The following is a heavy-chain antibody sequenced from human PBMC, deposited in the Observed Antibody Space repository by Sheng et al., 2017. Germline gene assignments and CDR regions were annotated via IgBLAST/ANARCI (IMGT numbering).Heavy chain of an antibody. D-gene: IGHD5-12*01. V-gene: IGHV3-23*01. CDR2: ISGSGGST. CDR1: GFTFSSYA. CDR3: AKPPLGGYASYYYYMDV. Sequence: EVQLLESGGGLVQPGGSLRLSCAASGFTFSSYAMSWVRQAPGKGLEWVSAISGSGGSTYYADSVKGRFTISRDNSKNTLYLQMNSLRAEDTAVYYCAKPPLGGYASYYYYMDVWGKGTTVTVSS. J-gene: IGHJ6*03.